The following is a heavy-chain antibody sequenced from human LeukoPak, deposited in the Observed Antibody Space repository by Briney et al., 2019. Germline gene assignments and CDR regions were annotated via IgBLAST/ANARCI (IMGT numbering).Heavy chain of an antibody. CDR2: INPNSGGT. J-gene: IGHJ5*02. V-gene: IGHV1-2*02. D-gene: IGHD2-15*01. CDR3: ARDRESLLRHRFDP. Sequence: ASVKVSCKASGYTFTGYYMHWVRQAPGQGLKWMGWINPNSGGTNYAQKFQGRVTMTRDTSISTAYMELSRLRSDDTAVYYCARDRESLLRHRFDPWGQGTLVTVSS. CDR1: GYTFTGYY.